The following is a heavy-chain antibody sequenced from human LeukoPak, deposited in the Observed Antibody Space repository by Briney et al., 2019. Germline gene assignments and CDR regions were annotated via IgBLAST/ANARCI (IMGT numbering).Heavy chain of an antibody. CDR1: GFTFSSYG. J-gene: IGHJ4*02. D-gene: IGHD6-19*01. CDR2: ISSSSSYV. Sequence: GGSLRLSCAASGFTFSSYGMNWVRQAPGKGLEWVSSISSSSSYVYYADSVKGRFTLSRDNAKNSLYLQMNSLSAEDTAVYFCARGEVLAVTGSFDYWGQGTLVTVSS. CDR3: ARGEVLAVTGSFDY. V-gene: IGHV3-21*01.